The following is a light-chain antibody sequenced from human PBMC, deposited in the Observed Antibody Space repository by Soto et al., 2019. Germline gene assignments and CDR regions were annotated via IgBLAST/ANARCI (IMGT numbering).Light chain of an antibody. Sequence: AIQMTQSPSSLSASVGDRVTITCRASQGIRNDLGWYQQKPGKAPKLLIYAASSLQSGVPSRFSGSASGTDFTLTISSLQPEDFATYYCLQDYNYLWTFGQGTKVEIK. CDR2: AAS. J-gene: IGKJ1*01. CDR3: LQDYNYLWT. CDR1: QGIRND. V-gene: IGKV1-6*01.